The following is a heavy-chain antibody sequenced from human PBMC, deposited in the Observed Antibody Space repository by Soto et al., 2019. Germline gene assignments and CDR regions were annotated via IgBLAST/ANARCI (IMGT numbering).Heavy chain of an antibody. CDR1: GFTFTSYG. J-gene: IGHJ4*02. Sequence: QVQLVQSGAEVKKSGASVTVSCKASGFTFTSYGISWVRQAPGQGLEWVGWISGYNGNTRYVQKLQGRVSMTTDTSASTAYMELRSLSSDDKAVYYCARGQYFDWLSGLNYWGQGTLVIVSS. V-gene: IGHV1-18*04. CDR2: ISGYNGNT. CDR3: ARGQYFDWLSGLNY. D-gene: IGHD3-9*01.